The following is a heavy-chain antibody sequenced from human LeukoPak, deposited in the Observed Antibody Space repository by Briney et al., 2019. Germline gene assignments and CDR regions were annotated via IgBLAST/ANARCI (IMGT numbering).Heavy chain of an antibody. V-gene: IGHV4-4*02. CDR1: GGSISSSNW. J-gene: IGHJ6*04. CDR2: IYHSGST. CDR3: ARFSDWKGSGRYGILSGYQRGGYYYYYGMDV. D-gene: IGHD3-9*01. Sequence: SGTLCLSCAASGGSISSSNWWSWVRQPPGKVLWGVREIYHSGSTNYNPSLRSRVTISVDKSKNQLSLKLSSVTAADTAVYYCARFSDWKGSGRYGILSGYQRGGYYYYYGMDVWGKGTTVTVSS.